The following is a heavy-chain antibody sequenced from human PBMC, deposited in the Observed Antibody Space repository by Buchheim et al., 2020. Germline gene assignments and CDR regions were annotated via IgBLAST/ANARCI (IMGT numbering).Heavy chain of an antibody. J-gene: IGHJ6*02. D-gene: IGHD1/OR15-1a*01. V-gene: IGHV1-8*01. Sequence: QVQLVQSGAEVKKPGASVKVSCKTSGYTFTTYDVNWVRQASGQGLEWMGWMNPNSGNTGYAQKFQGRVTMTRNTSISTAYMGLSSLRSEETSVYYCARGRKNSSIALRYGIDVWGQGTT. CDR2: MNPNSGNT. CDR1: GYTFTTYD. CDR3: ARGRKNSSIALRYGIDV.